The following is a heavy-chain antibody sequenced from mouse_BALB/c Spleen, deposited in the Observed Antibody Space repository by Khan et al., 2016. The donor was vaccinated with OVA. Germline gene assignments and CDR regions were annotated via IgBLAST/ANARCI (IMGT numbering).Heavy chain of an antibody. Sequence: QMQLEESGPGLVAPSQSLSITCTVSGFSLTDYGVSWIRQPPGKGLEWLGVIWGGGITYYNSALKSRLSISKDNSKSQVFLKMNSLQTDDTSMYYCAKQLSLYPYYFDYWGQGTTLTVSS. CDR2: IWGGGIT. V-gene: IGHV2-6-5*01. CDR3: AKQLSLYPYYFDY. CDR1: GFSLTDYG. J-gene: IGHJ2*01. D-gene: IGHD6-1*01.